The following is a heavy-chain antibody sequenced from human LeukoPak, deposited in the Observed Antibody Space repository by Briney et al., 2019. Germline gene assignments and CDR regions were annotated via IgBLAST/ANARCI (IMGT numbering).Heavy chain of an antibody. J-gene: IGHJ4*02. CDR2: IKQDGSEK. CDR1: GFTFSSYW. CDR3: ASGSVSFDC. D-gene: IGHD6-19*01. Sequence: PGGSLRLSCAASGFTFSSYWMSWVRHTPGKGLEWVANIKQDGSEKYYADSVKGRFTISRDNAKNSLYPQMNTLRAEDTAVYYCASGSVSFDCWGQGALVTVSS. V-gene: IGHV3-7*01.